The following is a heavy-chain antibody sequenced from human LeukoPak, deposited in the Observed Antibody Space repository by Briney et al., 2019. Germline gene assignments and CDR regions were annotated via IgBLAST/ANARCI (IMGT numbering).Heavy chain of an antibody. CDR1: GGTFSSYA. J-gene: IGHJ4*02. CDR2: IIPIFGTA. V-gene: IGHV1-69*13. CDR3: ASEASGYCSSTSCLRAFDY. Sequence: SVKVSCKASGGTFSSYAISWVRQAPGQGLEWMGGIIPIFGTANYAQKFQGRVTITADESTSTAYMELSSLRSEDTAVYYCASEASGYCSSTSCLRAFDYWGQGTLVTVSS. D-gene: IGHD2-2*01.